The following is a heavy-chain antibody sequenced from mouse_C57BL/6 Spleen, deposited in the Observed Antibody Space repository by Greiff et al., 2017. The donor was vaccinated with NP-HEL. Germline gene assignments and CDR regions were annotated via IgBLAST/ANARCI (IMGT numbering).Heavy chain of an antibody. Sequence: EVQLQQSGPELVKPGASVKISCKASGYTFTDYYMNWVKQSHGKSLEWIGDINPNNGGTSYNQKFKGKATLTVDKSSSTAYMELRSLTSEDSAVYYCARLYYGSQDYFDYWGQGTTLTVSS. V-gene: IGHV1-26*01. CDR2: INPNNGGT. CDR1: GYTFTDYY. J-gene: IGHJ2*01. D-gene: IGHD1-1*01. CDR3: ARLYYGSQDYFDY.